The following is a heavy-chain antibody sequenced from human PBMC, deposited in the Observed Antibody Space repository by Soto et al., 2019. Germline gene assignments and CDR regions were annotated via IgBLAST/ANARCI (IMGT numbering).Heavy chain of an antibody. V-gene: IGHV3-21*01. J-gene: IGHJ4*02. Sequence: SLRLSCAASGFTFSSYSMNWVRQAPGKGLDWVSSISSSSTYIYYADSVKGRFTISRDNAKNSLYLQMNSLRAEDTAVYYCARSSRGYFDWSPDYWGLGTLVTVSS. D-gene: IGHD3-9*01. CDR2: ISSSSTYI. CDR1: GFTFSSYS. CDR3: ARSSRGYFDWSPDY.